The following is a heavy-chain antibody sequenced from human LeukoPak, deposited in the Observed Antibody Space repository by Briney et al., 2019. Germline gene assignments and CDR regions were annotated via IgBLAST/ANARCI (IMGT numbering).Heavy chain of an antibody. V-gene: IGHV3-23*01. J-gene: IGHJ4*02. CDR2: ISGSGGST. Sequence: GGSLTLSCAASGFTFNTYTMNWVRQAPGKGLEWVSAISGSGGSTYYADSVKGRFTISRDNSKNTLYLQMNSLRAEDTAVYYCAKDHGRDYYGSGRYDYWGQGTLVTVSS. CDR3: AKDHGRDYYGSGRYDY. CDR1: GFTFNTYT. D-gene: IGHD3-10*01.